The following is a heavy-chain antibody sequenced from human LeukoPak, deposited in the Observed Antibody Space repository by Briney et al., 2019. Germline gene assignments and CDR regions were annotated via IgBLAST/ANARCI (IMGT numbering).Heavy chain of an antibody. CDR1: VYTVTGYY. D-gene: IGHD2-2*01. CDR3: ARANFLYCSSSTCLFDY. V-gene: IGHV1-2*02. J-gene: IGHJ4*02. CDR2: INPNDGDT. Sequence: SGNVSCKASVYTVTGYYLRGGRNAPGQGFEWMGWINPNDGDTNYAQKFQGRVTMTRDTSISTAHMEVSRLRSDDTAVYYCARANFLYCSSSTCLFDYWGQGTLVTVSS.